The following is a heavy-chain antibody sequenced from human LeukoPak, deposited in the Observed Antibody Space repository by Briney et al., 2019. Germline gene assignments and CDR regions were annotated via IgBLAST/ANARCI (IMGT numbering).Heavy chain of an antibody. V-gene: IGHV3-15*01. Sequence: GGSLRLSCAASGFSISNDWMSWVRQAPGKGLEWVARVKSKGAGETTDYAAPVKGRFTISRDDSINTLYLQMNSLKTEDTAVYYCTLIQGWGSGSYYRDFWGQGTLVTVSS. J-gene: IGHJ4*02. CDR1: GFSISNDW. D-gene: IGHD3-10*01. CDR3: TLIQGWGSGSYYRDF. CDR2: VKSKGAGETT.